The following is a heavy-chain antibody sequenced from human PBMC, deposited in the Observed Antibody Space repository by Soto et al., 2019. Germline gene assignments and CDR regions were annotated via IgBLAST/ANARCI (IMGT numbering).Heavy chain of an antibody. D-gene: IGHD3-22*01. CDR3: ARDLSYYDSSGYYYLGNAFDI. CDR2: IKQDGSEK. Sequence: GSLRLSCAASGFTFSSYWMSWVRQAPGKGLEWVANIKQDGSEKYYVDSVKGRFTISRDNAKNSLYLQMNSLRAEDTAVYYCARDLSYYDSSGYYYLGNAFDIWGQGTMVTVSS. J-gene: IGHJ3*02. V-gene: IGHV3-7*03. CDR1: GFTFSSYW.